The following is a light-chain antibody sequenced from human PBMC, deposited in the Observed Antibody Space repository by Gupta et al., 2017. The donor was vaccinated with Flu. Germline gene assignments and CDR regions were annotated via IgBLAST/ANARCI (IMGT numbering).Light chain of an antibody. CDR3: QQYNNWPQT. V-gene: IGKV3D-15*01. CDR1: QRVSSN. J-gene: IGKJ1*01. CDR2: DAS. Sequence: EIVLTQSPATLSVSPGETPTLSCRASQRVSSNLAWYQQKPGQAPRLLIYDASTRATGIAARFSGSGSGTDFTLTISSLESEDFAVYYCQQYNNWPQTFGQGTKVEIK.